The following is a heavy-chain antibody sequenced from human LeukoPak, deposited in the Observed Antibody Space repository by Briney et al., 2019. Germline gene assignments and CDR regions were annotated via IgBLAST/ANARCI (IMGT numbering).Heavy chain of an antibody. CDR1: GFIFKRKA. V-gene: IGHV3-23*01. Sequence: SGGSLRLSCAASGFIFKRKAMSWVRQAPGKGLEWVSYISGSGGTTNYADSVKGRLTISRDNSKDTLYLQMNSLRAEDTAVYFCAKEKDGHSPFDDWGQGTLITVSS. CDR2: ISGSGGTT. J-gene: IGHJ4*02. D-gene: IGHD5-24*01. CDR3: AKEKDGHSPFDD.